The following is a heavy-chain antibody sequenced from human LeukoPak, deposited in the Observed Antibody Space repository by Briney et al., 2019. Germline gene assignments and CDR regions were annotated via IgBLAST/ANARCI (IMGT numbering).Heavy chain of an antibody. CDR3: ARHSNVYSESPRRPFDV. J-gene: IGHJ3*01. D-gene: IGHD1-26*01. Sequence: SETLSLTCTVSVGSISGYYWSWIRQPPGKGLEWIGCVYTSGSTDYDPSLKSRVTISLDTSKNQYSLNLSSVTAADTADYYCARHSNVYSESPRRPFDVWVQGTMVTVSS. CDR2: VYTSGST. V-gene: IGHV4-4*09. CDR1: VGSISGYY.